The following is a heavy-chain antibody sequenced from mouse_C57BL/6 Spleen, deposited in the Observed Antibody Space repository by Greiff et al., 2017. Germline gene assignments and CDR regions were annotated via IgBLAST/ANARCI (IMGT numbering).Heavy chain of an antibody. J-gene: IGHJ2*02. CDR2: IRNKANGYTT. Sequence: EVKLMESGGGLVQPGGSLSLSCAASGFTFTDYYMSWVRQPPGKALEWLGFIRNKANGYTTEYSASVTGRFTISRDNSQSILYLQMNALRAEDSATYYCASYMVLRQGFDYWRQGPSLTVSS. D-gene: IGHD1-2*01. V-gene: IGHV7-3*01. CDR3: ASYMVLRQGFDY. CDR1: GFTFTDYY.